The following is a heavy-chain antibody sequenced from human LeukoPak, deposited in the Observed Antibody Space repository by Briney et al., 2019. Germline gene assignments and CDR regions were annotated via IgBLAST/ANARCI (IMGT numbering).Heavy chain of an antibody. Sequence: SETLSLTCTVSGGSISSGGDYWSWIRQHPGKGLEWIGYIYYSGSTYYNPSLKSRLTTSVDTYKHQFCLKLSSVTAADTAVYYCERRLVVAEFDYWGQGTLVTVSS. V-gene: IGHV4-31*03. CDR2: IYYSGST. CDR1: GGSISSGGDY. CDR3: ERRLVVAEFDY. D-gene: IGHD3-22*01. J-gene: IGHJ4*02.